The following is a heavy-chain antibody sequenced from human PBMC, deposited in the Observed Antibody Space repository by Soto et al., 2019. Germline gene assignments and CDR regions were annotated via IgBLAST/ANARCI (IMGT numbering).Heavy chain of an antibody. CDR1: GFTFKSHW. CDR2: ISSDGSVT. J-gene: IGHJ4*02. Sequence: EVQLVQSGGGLVQPGGSLRLSCAASGFTFKSHWMHWLRQGPGKELVWVSRISSDGSVTNYVDSVKGRFTSSRDNAKSTLYLQMNSLRVDDTAIYSCASPAYSTPAGLEEPFDYWGPGTRVTVSS. D-gene: IGHD6-13*01. V-gene: IGHV3-74*01. CDR3: ASPAYSTPAGLEEPFDY.